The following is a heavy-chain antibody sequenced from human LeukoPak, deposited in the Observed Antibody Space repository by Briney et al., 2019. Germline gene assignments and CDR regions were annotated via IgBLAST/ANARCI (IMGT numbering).Heavy chain of an antibody. CDR3: ARGPDYDILTGYYHYWYFDL. J-gene: IGHJ2*01. V-gene: IGHV4-39*01. Sequence: SETLSLTCTVSGGSISSSSYYWGWIRQPPGKGLEWIGSIYYSGSTYYNPSLKSRVTISVDTSKNQFSLKLSSVTAADTAVYYCARGPDYDILTGYYHYWYFDLWGRGTLVTVSS. CDR2: IYYSGST. D-gene: IGHD3-9*01. CDR1: GGSISSSSYY.